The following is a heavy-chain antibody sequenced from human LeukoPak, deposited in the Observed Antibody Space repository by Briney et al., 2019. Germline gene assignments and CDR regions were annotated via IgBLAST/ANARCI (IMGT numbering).Heavy chain of an antibody. CDR3: ARAPRITMVRGVIIVGYYFDY. CDR2: ISAYNGNT. J-gene: IGHJ4*02. Sequence: ASVKVSCKASGHTFTSYGISWVRQAPGQGLEWMGWISAYNGNTNYAQKLQGRVTMTRNTSISTAYMELSSLRSEDTAVYYCARAPRITMVRGVIIVGYYFDYWGQGTLVTVSS. CDR1: GHTFTSYG. V-gene: IGHV1-18*01. D-gene: IGHD3-10*01.